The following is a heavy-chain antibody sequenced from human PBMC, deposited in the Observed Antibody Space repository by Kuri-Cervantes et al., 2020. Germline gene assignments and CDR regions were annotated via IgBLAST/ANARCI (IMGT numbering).Heavy chain of an antibody. Sequence: SETLSLTCTVSGGSISSISYYWGWILQPPGKGLEWTGSIYYSGSTYYNPSLKSRVTISVDTSKNHFSLKLSSVTVADTAVYCCARQWGYAGSYGMDVWGQGTAVTVSS. J-gene: IGHJ6*02. V-gene: IGHV4-39*01. D-gene: IGHD2-2*01. CDR2: IYYSGST. CDR1: GGSISSISYY. CDR3: ARQWGYAGSYGMDV.